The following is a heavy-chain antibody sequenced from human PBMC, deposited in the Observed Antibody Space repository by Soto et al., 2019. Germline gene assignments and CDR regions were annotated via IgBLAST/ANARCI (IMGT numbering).Heavy chain of an antibody. J-gene: IGHJ4*02. D-gene: IGHD6-13*01. Sequence: QVQLVQSGAEVKKPGSSVKVSCKASGGTFSSYAISWVRQAPGQGLEWMGGIIPIFGTANYAQKFQGRVTLTADESTSTAYMDLSSLRSEDTAVYYCAIPATRIAAAGTFDYWGQGTLVTVSS. V-gene: IGHV1-69*01. CDR1: GGTFSSYA. CDR2: IIPIFGTA. CDR3: AIPATRIAAAGTFDY.